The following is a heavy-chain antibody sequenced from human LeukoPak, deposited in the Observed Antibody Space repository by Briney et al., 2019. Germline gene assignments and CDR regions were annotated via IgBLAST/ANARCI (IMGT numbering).Heavy chain of an antibody. V-gene: IGHV4-59*08. D-gene: IGHD2-21*02. CDR2: IYYSGST. CDR3: AGQPTTYCGGDCYFNPLLLPPWV. Sequence: PSETLSLTCTVSGGSISSYYWSWIRQPPGKGLEWIGYIYYSGSTNYNPSLKSRVTISVDTSKNQFSLKLSSVTAADTAVYYCAGQPTTYCGGDCYFNPLLLPPWVWGQGTLVTVSS. CDR1: GGSISSYY. J-gene: IGHJ4*02.